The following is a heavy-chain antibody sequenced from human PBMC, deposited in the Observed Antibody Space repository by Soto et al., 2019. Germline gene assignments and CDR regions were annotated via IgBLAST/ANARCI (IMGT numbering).Heavy chain of an antibody. CDR2: IWYDGSNK. V-gene: IGHV3-33*01. CDR1: GFTFSSYG. CDR3: ARPSIAARYYYYYGMDV. J-gene: IGHJ6*02. D-gene: IGHD6-6*01. Sequence: QVQLVESGGGVVQPGRSLRLSCAASGFTFSSYGMHWVRQAPGKGLEWVAVIWYDGSNKYYADSVKRRFTISRDNSKNTLYLQMNCLRAEDTAVYYCARPSIAARYYYYYGMDVSGQGTTVTASS.